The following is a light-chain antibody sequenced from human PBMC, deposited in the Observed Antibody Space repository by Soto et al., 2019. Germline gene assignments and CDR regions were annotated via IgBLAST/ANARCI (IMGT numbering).Light chain of an antibody. CDR3: QQVNNYPLT. Sequence: IQLTQSPSSLSASVGDRVTITCRASQGISSYLAWYQQKPGKAPKLLIYAASTLQSGVPSRFSGSGSGTEITLTISSLQPEEFATYNCQQVNNYPLTSGGGTKVEIK. V-gene: IGKV1-9*01. J-gene: IGKJ4*01. CDR2: AAS. CDR1: QGISSY.